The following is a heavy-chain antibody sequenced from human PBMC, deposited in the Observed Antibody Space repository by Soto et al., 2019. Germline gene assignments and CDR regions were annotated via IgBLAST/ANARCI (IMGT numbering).Heavy chain of an antibody. CDR2: ISSSSSYI. D-gene: IGHD3-9*01. CDR1: GFTFSSYS. CDR3: ARVTGYPNEFDY. Sequence: EVQLVESGGGLVKPGGSLRLSCAASGFTFSSYSMNWVRQALGKGLEWVSSISSSSSYIYYADSVKGRFTISRDNAKNSLYLQMNSLRAEDTAVYYCARVTGYPNEFDYWGQGTLVTVSS. V-gene: IGHV3-21*01. J-gene: IGHJ4*02.